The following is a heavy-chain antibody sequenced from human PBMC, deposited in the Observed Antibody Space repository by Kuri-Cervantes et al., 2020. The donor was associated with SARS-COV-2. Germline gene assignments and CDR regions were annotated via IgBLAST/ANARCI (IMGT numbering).Heavy chain of an antibody. V-gene: IGHV4-39*06. J-gene: IGHJ5*02. Sequence: SETLSLTCSVSGGSLTRSSYYWGWIRQPPGKGLEWIGSTYYSGSTHYNPSLNSRVTISIDTSKNQFALRLSTVTAADTAVYYCARGGTYYYDRSGFDWFDPWGQGTLVTVSS. CDR2: TYYSGST. CDR3: ARGGTYYYDRSGFDWFDP. D-gene: IGHD3-22*01. CDR1: GGSLTRSSYY.